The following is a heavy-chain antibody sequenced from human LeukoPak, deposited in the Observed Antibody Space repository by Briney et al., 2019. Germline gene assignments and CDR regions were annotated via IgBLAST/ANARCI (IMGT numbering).Heavy chain of an antibody. CDR1: GGSISSSSYY. CDR2: IYSNGDIH. Sequence: SGTLSLTCAVSGGSISSSSYYWNWIRQPPGKRLEWIGNIYSNGDIHSYTPSLKSRVTISLDTSKNQFSLKMRSVTAADTAVYYCATSRPPTTPFDHWGQGVLVIVSS. D-gene: IGHD1-14*01. J-gene: IGHJ4*02. V-gene: IGHV4-39*07. CDR3: ATSRPPTTPFDH.